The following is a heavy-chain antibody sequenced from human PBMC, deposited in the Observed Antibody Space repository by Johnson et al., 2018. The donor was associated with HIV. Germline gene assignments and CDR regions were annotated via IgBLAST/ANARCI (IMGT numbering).Heavy chain of an antibody. CDR3: AREFLYGDYQDAYDI. Sequence: QVQLVESGGNVVQPGRSLRLSCAASGFTFNNYGIHWVRQAPGKGLEWVAVTSFDGNNNHYADSVKGRFAISRDNSKNTVDLQMNSLRAEDTAVYYCAREFLYGDYQDAYDIWGQGTMVTVSS. CDR1: GFTFNNYG. J-gene: IGHJ3*02. CDR2: TSFDGNNN. V-gene: IGHV3-30*03. D-gene: IGHD4-17*01.